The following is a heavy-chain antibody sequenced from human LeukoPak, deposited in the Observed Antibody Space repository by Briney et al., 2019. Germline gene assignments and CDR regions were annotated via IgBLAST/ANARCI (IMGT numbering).Heavy chain of an antibody. J-gene: IGHJ3*02. D-gene: IGHD5-12*01. V-gene: IGHV5-51*01. Sequence: GESLKISCKGSGYGFTTYWIAWVRQMPGKGLEWMGIIYPGDYDTRYSPSFQGQVTISADKSISIAYLQWSSLKASDTAMYYCARPVNSGTSIAFDIWGQGTMVTVSS. CDR1: GYGFTTYW. CDR3: ARPVNSGTSIAFDI. CDR2: IYPGDYDT.